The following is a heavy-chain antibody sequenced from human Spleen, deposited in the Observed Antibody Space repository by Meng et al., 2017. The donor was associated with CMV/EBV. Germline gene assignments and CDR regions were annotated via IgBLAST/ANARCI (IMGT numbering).Heavy chain of an antibody. CDR1: EGTFRTYA. Sequence: KASEGTFRTYAVTRVRQAPGQGLEWMGRIIPIYGTTNYAQKFQGRVTITTDESTGTAYMELSSLRSEDAAFYYCARSCNGNTCPFDFWGQGTLVTVSS. J-gene: IGHJ4*02. V-gene: IGHV1-69*05. CDR3: ARSCNGNTCPFDF. CDR2: IIPIYGTT. D-gene: IGHD2/OR15-2a*01.